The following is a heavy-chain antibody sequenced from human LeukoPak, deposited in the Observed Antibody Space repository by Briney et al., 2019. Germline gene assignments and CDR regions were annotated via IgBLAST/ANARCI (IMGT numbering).Heavy chain of an antibody. CDR3: ARGRERYFDL. D-gene: IGHD1-1*01. Sequence: SETLSLTCAVYVGSFSGYYWTWIRQPPGKGLEWIGEINHSGNTNYNPSLKSRVTISVVTSKNQFSLKLSSVTAADTAVYYCARGRERYFDLWGRGTRVTVSS. V-gene: IGHV4-34*01. J-gene: IGHJ2*01. CDR1: VGSFSGYY. CDR2: INHSGNT.